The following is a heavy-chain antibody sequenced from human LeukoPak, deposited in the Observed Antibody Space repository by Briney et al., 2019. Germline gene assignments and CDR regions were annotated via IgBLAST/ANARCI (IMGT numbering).Heavy chain of an antibody. Sequence: ASVTVSCTASGYTFTSYDINWVRQATGQGLEWMGWMNPNSGNTGYAQKFQGRVTMTRNTSISTAYMELSSLRSEDTAVYYCARSARAYCGGDCYLFDYWGQGTLVTVSS. CDR3: ARSARAYCGGDCYLFDY. CDR1: GYTFTSYD. D-gene: IGHD2-21*02. CDR2: MNPNSGNT. V-gene: IGHV1-8*01. J-gene: IGHJ4*02.